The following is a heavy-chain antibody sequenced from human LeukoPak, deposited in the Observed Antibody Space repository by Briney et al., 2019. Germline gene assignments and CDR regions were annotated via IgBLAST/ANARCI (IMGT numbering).Heavy chain of an antibody. Sequence: SETLSLTCAVYGGSFSGYYWSWIRQPPGKGLEWIGEINHSGSTNYNPSLKSRVTISVDTSKNQFPLKLSSVTAADTAVYYCARSYCSSTSCYAAYYYYMDVWGKGTTVTVSS. D-gene: IGHD2-2*01. J-gene: IGHJ6*03. CDR3: ARSYCSSTSCYAAYYYYMDV. V-gene: IGHV4-34*01. CDR1: GGSFSGYY. CDR2: INHSGST.